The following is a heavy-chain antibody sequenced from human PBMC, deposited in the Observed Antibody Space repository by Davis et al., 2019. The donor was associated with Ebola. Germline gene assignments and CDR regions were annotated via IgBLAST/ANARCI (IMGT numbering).Heavy chain of an antibody. Sequence: PGGSLRLSCTASGFTFRSFGMNWVRQPPGGGLEWVASIKSDMSYIYYAASVRGRFTVSRDNAKNSLYLQMNSLRAEDTAVYYCARDLDYYDSSGYSHYFDYWGQGTLVTVSS. V-gene: IGHV3-21*01. D-gene: IGHD3-22*01. CDR3: ARDLDYYDSSGYSHYFDY. CDR2: IKSDMSYI. CDR1: GFTFRSFG. J-gene: IGHJ4*02.